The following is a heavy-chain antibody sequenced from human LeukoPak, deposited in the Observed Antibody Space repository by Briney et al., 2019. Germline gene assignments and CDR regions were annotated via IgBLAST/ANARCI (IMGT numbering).Heavy chain of an antibody. CDR1: GGSFSGYY. V-gene: IGHV4-34*01. J-gene: IGHJ4*02. D-gene: IGHD3-10*01. Sequence: IPSETLSLTCAVYGGSFSGYYWSWIRQPPGKGLEWIGEINHSGSTNYNPSLKSRVTISVDTSKNQFSLKLSSVTAADTAVYYCARAEVRGVMGYWGQGTLVTVSS. CDR2: INHSGST. CDR3: ARAEVRGVMGY.